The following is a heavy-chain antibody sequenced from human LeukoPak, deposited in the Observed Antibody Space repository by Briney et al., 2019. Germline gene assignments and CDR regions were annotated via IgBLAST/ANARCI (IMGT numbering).Heavy chain of an antibody. D-gene: IGHD6-19*01. CDR1: GFTFNTYW. CDR3: ARDLRYSSGWSNPPYYFDY. J-gene: IGHJ4*02. Sequence: GGSLRLSCAASGFTFNTYWMNWVRQAPGERLEWVASMNQDGTEKYYVDSVQGRFTISRDNAKNSLYLQMDSLRAEDTAVYYCARDLRYSSGWSNPPYYFDYWGQGTLVTVSS. CDR2: MNQDGTEK. V-gene: IGHV3-7*01.